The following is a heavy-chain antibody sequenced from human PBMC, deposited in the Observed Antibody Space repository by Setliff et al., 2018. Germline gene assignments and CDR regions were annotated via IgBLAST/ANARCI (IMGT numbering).Heavy chain of an antibody. J-gene: IGHJ4*02. CDR3: ARDTHQWDPLYFDS. V-gene: IGHV1-2*02. CDR1: GNSFTVFY. D-gene: IGHD1-26*01. Sequence: ASVKVSCKSSGNSFTVFYLHWVRQAPGQGLEWMGWISPHSGDTHYAQKFQSRVRMTRDTSTYASYLELRSLRSDDTAMYYCARDTHQWDPLYFDSLGQGTLVTVSS. CDR2: ISPHSGDT.